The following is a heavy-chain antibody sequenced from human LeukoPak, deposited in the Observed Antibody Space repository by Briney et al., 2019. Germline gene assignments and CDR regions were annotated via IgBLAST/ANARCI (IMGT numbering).Heavy chain of an antibody. V-gene: IGHV5-51*01. Sequence: GESLKISCQASGYSFTNYWIGWVRQMTGKGLEWMGIIYPGESDTRYSPSFQGQVTISADKSISTAYLQWSSLKASDTAMYYCARGNSGYYFDYWGQGTLVTVSS. CDR1: GYSFTNYW. CDR2: IYPGESDT. D-gene: IGHD4-23*01. CDR3: ARGNSGYYFDY. J-gene: IGHJ4*02.